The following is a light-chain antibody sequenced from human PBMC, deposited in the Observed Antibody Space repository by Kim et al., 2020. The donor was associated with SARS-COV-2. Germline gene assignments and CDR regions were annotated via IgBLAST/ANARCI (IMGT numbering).Light chain of an antibody. J-gene: IGLJ1*01. Sequence: GQRVTISCSGSSSNIGSNHVNWYQQFPGPAPTLLIYSNTQRPSGVPDRFSGSKSGTSAALAISRLQSDDEADYHCAAWDDSLDGYVFGIGTKVTVL. CDR3: AAWDDSLDGYV. CDR2: SNT. V-gene: IGLV1-44*01. CDR1: SSNIGSNH.